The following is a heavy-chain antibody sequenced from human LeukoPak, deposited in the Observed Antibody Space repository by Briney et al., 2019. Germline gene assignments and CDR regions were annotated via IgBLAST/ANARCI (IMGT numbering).Heavy chain of an antibody. V-gene: IGHV1-3*01. CDR1: GYTFTSYA. CDR3: AREGHDSKWLSWSVPFFDY. Sequence: ASVKVSCKASGYTFTSYAMHWVRQAPGQRLEWMGWINAGNGNTKYSQKFQGRVTITRDTSASTAYMELSSLRSEDTAVYYCAREGHDSKWLSWSVPFFDYWGQGTLVTVSS. J-gene: IGHJ4*02. CDR2: INAGNGNT. D-gene: IGHD3-22*01.